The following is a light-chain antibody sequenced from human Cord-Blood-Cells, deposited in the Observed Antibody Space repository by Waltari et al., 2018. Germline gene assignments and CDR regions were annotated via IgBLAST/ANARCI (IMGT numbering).Light chain of an antibody. V-gene: IGKV1-39*01. CDR2: AAS. CDR1: QSISSY. J-gene: IGKJ4*01. Sequence: DIRISQYPASMSPAVGARVTITCRASQSISSYLIWYLQKPGKAPKLLIYAASSLQSGIPARFSGSGSGTDFTLTISSLQPEDFATYYCQQRYSTPLTFGGGTKVEIK. CDR3: QQRYSTPLT.